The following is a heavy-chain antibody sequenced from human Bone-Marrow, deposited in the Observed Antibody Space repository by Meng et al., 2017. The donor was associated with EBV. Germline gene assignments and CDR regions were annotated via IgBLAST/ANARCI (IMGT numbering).Heavy chain of an antibody. J-gene: IGHJ4*02. CDR1: GGTFSSDA. V-gene: IGHV1-69*06. Sequence: QVQLVQSGAEVKKPGSSVKVACNTSGGTFSSDAISWVRQAPGQGLEWMGGLIPMLGAPNYAQKFQDRVTIIADKSTSIHYMELSSLRSDDTAVYYCASESGRGYTPDYWGRGTLVTVSS. CDR2: LIPMLGAP. CDR3: ASESGRGYTPDY. D-gene: IGHD3-10*01.